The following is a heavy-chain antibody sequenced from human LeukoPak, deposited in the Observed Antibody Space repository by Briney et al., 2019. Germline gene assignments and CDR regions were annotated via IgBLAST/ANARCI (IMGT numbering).Heavy chain of an antibody. D-gene: IGHD5-18*01. CDR3: AKVTGNSYGNYYYFDY. CDR1: GFTFSIYA. V-gene: IGHV3-23*01. Sequence: PGGSLRLSCAASGFTFSIYAMSWVRQAPGKGLEWVAGVGINTYYADSVKGRFTVSRDNSKNMLFLQVNSLRVDDTAVYYCAKVTGNSYGNYYYFDYWGQGTLVTVSS. J-gene: IGHJ4*02. CDR2: VGINT.